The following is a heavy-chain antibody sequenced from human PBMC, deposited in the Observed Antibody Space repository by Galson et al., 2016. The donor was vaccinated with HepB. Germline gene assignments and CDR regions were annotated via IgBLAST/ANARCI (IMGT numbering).Heavy chain of an antibody. CDR2: HYYSGSI. D-gene: IGHD2-2*01. CDR3: ASTSRDSFCSTTSCYFDY. CDR1: GASISSHTHY. V-gene: IGHV4-39*01. J-gene: IGHJ4*02. Sequence: ETLSLTCNVSGASISSHTHYWAWLRQPPGKELEWIGAHYYSGSIYYNPSLESRVSLSLDTSKNQVSLRLRSVTAADTAVYYCASTSRDSFCSTTSCYFDYWGQGTLVTVSS.